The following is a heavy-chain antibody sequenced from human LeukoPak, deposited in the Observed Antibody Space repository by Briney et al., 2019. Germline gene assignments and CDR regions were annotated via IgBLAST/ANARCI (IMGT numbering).Heavy chain of an antibody. J-gene: IGHJ3*02. CDR3: AGEDNSSGYRPFDI. V-gene: IGHV1-2*06. CDR2: INPNNGGT. CDR1: GYTFTGYY. Sequence: ASVNVSCTASGYTFTGYYIHWVRQAPGQGLEWMGRINPNNGGTNYAQKFQGRVTMTRDMSMSTAYMELSRLRSVDTAVYYCAGEDNSSGYRPFDIWGQGTMVTVPS. D-gene: IGHD3-22*01.